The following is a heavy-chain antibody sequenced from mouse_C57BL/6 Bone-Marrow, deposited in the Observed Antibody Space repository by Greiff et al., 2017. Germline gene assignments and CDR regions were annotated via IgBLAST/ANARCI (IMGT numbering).Heavy chain of an antibody. J-gene: IGHJ4*01. D-gene: IGHD2-3*01. V-gene: IGHV1-26*01. CDR2: INPNNGGT. CDR1: GYTFTDYY. Sequence: VQLQQSGPELVKPGASVKISCKASGYTFTDYYMNWVKQSHGKSLEWIGDINPNNGGTSYNQKFKGKATLTVDKSSSTAYMELRSLTSEDSAVYYCARRDGPYAMDYWGQGTSVTVSS. CDR3: ARRDGPYAMDY.